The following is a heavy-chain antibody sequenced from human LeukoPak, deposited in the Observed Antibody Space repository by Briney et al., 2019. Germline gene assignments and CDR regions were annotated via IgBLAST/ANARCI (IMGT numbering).Heavy chain of an antibody. CDR1: GFTFSSYG. CDR2: IWYDGSNK. J-gene: IGHJ4*02. Sequence: GGSLRLSCAASGFTFSSYGMHWVRQAPGKGLEWVAVIWYDGSNKYYADSVKGRFTISRDNSKDTLYLQMSSLRAEDTAVYYCASLGGERYCSGGSCHDYWGQGTLVTVSS. V-gene: IGHV3-33*01. D-gene: IGHD2-15*01. CDR3: ASLGGERYCSGGSCHDY.